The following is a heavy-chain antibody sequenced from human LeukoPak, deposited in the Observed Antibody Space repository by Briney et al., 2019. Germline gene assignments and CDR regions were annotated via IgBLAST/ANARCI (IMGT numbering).Heavy chain of an antibody. D-gene: IGHD1-7*01. J-gene: IGHJ6*02. V-gene: IGHV3-53*01. Sequence: GGSLRLSCAASGFTVSSNYMSWVRQAQGKGLEWVSVIYSGGSTYYADSVKSRFTISRDNSKNTLYLQMNSLRAEDTAVYYCARAELHSGMDVWGQGTTVTVSS. CDR2: IYSGGST. CDR3: ARAELHSGMDV. CDR1: GFTVSSNY.